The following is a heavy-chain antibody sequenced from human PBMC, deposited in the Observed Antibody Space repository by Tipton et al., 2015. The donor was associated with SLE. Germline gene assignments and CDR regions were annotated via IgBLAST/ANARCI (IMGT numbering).Heavy chain of an antibody. CDR2: IYYSGST. V-gene: IGHV4-61*03. D-gene: IGHD6-6*01. J-gene: IGHJ6*02. CDR1: GGSISSGSYY. Sequence: TLSLTCTVSGGSISSGSYYWSWIRQPPGKGLEWIGYIYYSGSTNYNPSLKSRVTISVDNAKNSLYLQMNSLRAEDTALYYCAKVIAAREDYYGMDVWGQGTTVTVSS. CDR3: AKVIAAREDYYGMDV.